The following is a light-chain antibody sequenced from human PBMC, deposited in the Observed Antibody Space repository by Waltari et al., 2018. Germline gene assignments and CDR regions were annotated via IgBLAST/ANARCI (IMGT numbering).Light chain of an antibody. J-gene: IGLJ2*01. CDR1: SSDVGGYNY. Sequence: QSALTQPPSASGSPGQSVTISCTGTSSDVGGYNYVSWYQQHPGKAPKLMIYEVSKRPSVVPDRFSGSKSGNTASLTVSGLQAEDDADYYCSSYAGSNNFEVFGGGTKLTVL. CDR3: SSYAGSNNFEV. V-gene: IGLV2-8*01. CDR2: EVS.